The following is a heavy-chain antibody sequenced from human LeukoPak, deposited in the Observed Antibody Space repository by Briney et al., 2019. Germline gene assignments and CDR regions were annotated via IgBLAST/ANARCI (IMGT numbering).Heavy chain of an antibody. Sequence: ASVKVSCKASGYTFTSYYMHWVRQAPGQGLEWMGIINPSGGSTSYAQKFQGRVTMTRDTSTSTVYMELSSLRSEDTAVYYCASTLITMVRGVIDDYWGQGTPVTVSS. J-gene: IGHJ4*02. CDR3: ASTLITMVRGVIDDY. CDR1: GYTFTSYY. V-gene: IGHV1-46*01. CDR2: INPSGGST. D-gene: IGHD3-10*01.